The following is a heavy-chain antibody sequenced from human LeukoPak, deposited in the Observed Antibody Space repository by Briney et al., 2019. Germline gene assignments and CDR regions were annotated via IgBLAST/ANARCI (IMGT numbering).Heavy chain of an antibody. CDR2: ISASGAMT. CDR1: GFTVRDYV. Sequence: PGGSLRLSCAASGFTVRDYVMTWVRQAPGKGLEWVSSISASGAMTYYADSVKGRFTVSRDNSKNSLYLQMNSLTAAGTAVYYCAKDRSIGTYYTFDHWGQGTLVTVSS. V-gene: IGHV3-23*01. CDR3: AKDRSIGTYYTFDH. J-gene: IGHJ4*02. D-gene: IGHD1-26*01.